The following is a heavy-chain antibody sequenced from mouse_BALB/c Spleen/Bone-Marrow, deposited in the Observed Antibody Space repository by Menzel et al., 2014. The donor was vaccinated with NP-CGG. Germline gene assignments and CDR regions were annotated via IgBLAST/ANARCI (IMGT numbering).Heavy chain of an antibody. D-gene: IGHD4-1*01. CDR2: IDPANGNT. J-gene: IGHJ4*01. V-gene: IGHV14-3*02. Sequence: EVQLQQSGAEHVKPGASVKLSCTASGFNIKDTYMDWVKQRPEQGLEWIGRIDPANGNTKYDPKFQGKATITADTSSNTAYLQLSSLTSEDTAVYYCARWEYYAMDYWGQGTSVTVSS. CDR3: ARWEYYAMDY. CDR1: GFNIKDTY.